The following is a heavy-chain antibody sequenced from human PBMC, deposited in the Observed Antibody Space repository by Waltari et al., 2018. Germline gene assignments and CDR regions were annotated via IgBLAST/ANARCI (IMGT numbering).Heavy chain of an antibody. CDR1: GGSISSGGYY. V-gene: IGHV4-39*01. Sequence: QLRLQASGPGLAKPSGTLSLTCTVSGGSISSGGYYWGWIRQSPGKGLEWIGSIYYSGSTYYNPTLESRVTISGDTSKNEFSLKLSSVTAADTAVYYCARHWKRSGYRFDPWGQGTLVTVSS. CDR2: IYYSGST. CDR3: ARHWKRSGYRFDP. J-gene: IGHJ5*02. D-gene: IGHD5-12*01.